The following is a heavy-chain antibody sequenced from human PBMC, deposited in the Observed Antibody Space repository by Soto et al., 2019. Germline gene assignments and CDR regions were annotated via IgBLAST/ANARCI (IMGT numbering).Heavy chain of an antibody. Sequence: DVQLVESGGGLIQPGESLRLSCAAFGLTISGKKYVAWVRQAPGKGLEWVSALYDVDGSFYADSVTGRFTTSSDSSKTTVYLQMNVLRPDDTAVYYCATWHELEHAFDVWGQGTTVTIAS. CDR2: LYDVDGS. D-gene: IGHD1-1*01. CDR1: GLTISGKKY. V-gene: IGHV3-53*01. CDR3: ATWHELEHAFDV. J-gene: IGHJ3*01.